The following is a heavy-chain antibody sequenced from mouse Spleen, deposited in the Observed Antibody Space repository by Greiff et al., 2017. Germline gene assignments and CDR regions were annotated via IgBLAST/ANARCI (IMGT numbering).Heavy chain of an antibody. V-gene: IGHV1-80*01. Sequence: VQLQQSGAELVKPGASVKISCKASGYAFSSYWMNWVKQRPGKGLEWIGQIYPGDGDTNYNGKFKGKATLTADKSSSTAYMQLSSLTSEDSAVYFCARGGYYDAMDYWGQGTSVTVSS. D-gene: IGHD2-2*01. CDR1: GYAFSSYW. J-gene: IGHJ4*01. CDR2: IYPGDGDT. CDR3: ARGGYYDAMDY.